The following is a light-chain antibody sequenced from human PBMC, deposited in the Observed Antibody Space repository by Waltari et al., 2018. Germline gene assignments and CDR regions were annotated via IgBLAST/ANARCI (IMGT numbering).Light chain of an antibody. Sequence: DIQLTQSPSTLSASVGDRGTITCRASQSISSWLAWYQQKPGKAPKLLIYKASSLESVVPSRFSGSGSGTEFTLTISSLQPDDFATYYCQQYNSYSYTFGQGTKLEIK. J-gene: IGKJ2*01. CDR3: QQYNSYSYT. CDR2: KAS. CDR1: QSISSW. V-gene: IGKV1-5*03.